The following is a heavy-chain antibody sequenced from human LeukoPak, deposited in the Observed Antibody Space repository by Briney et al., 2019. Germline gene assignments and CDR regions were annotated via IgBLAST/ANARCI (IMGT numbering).Heavy chain of an antibody. V-gene: IGHV3-23*01. CDR2: ISGSGGST. CDR3: ARDRASYDFWSGYNYMDV. Sequence: GGSLRLSCAASGFTFSSYGMHWVRQAPGKGLEWVSAISGSGGSTYYADSVKGRFTISRDNSKNTLYLQMNSLRAEDTAVYYCARDRASYDFWSGYNYMDVWGKGTTVTVYS. J-gene: IGHJ6*03. CDR1: GFTFSSYG. D-gene: IGHD3-3*01.